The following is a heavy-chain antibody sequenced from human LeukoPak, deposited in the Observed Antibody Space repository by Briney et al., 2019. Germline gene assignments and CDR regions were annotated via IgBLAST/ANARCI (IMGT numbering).Heavy chain of an antibody. D-gene: IGHD4-17*01. CDR3: ARADDYGDYMDY. CDR2: ISSSGSTI. Sequence: PGGSLRLSCAASGFTFSSYEMNWVRQAPGKGLEWVSYISSSGSTIYYADSVKGRFTISRDNSKNTLYLQMNSLRAEDTAVYYCARADDYGDYMDYWGQGTLVTVSS. V-gene: IGHV3-48*03. J-gene: IGHJ4*02. CDR1: GFTFSSYE.